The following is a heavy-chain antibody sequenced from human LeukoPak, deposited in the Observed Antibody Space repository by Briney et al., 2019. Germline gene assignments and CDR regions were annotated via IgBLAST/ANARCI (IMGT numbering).Heavy chain of an antibody. D-gene: IGHD3-22*01. CDR3: AREDSSGYAFDY. Sequence: SQTLSLTCAVSGGSISSGGYSWSWIRQPPGKGLEWIGYIYHSGSTYHNPSLKSRVTISVDRSKNQFSLKLSSVTAADTAVYYCAREDSSGYAFDYWGQGTLVTVSS. CDR1: GGSISSGGYS. V-gene: IGHV4-30-2*01. CDR2: IYHSGST. J-gene: IGHJ4*02.